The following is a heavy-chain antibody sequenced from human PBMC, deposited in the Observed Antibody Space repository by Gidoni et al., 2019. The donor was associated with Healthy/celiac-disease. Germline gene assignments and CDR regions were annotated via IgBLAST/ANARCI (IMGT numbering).Heavy chain of an antibody. CDR1: GGSTSSGDYY. CDR2: IYYSGST. Sequence: QVQLQESGPGLVKPSQTLSLTCTVSGGSTSSGDYYWSWIRQPPGKGLEWIGYIYYSGSTYYNPSLKSRVTISVDTSKNQFSLKLSSVTAADTAVYYCASTVRGSERAYYYYYMDVWGKGTTVTVSS. D-gene: IGHD3-10*01. V-gene: IGHV4-30-4*01. CDR3: ASTVRGSERAYYYYYMDV. J-gene: IGHJ6*03.